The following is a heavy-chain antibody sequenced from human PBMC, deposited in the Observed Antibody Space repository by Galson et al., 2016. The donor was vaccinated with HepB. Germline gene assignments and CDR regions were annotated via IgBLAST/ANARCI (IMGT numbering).Heavy chain of an antibody. D-gene: IGHD2-15*01. CDR2: LASTGASR. V-gene: IGHV3-48*04. Sequence: SLRLSCAVSGFTLTTAGMNWLRQAPGKGLEWISYLASTGASRYYADSVKGRFTISRDSANNALYLQMNGLRVEDTALYYCARDRGGWPDRWGQGTLVTVSS. CDR1: GFTLTTAG. J-gene: IGHJ4*02. CDR3: ARDRGGWPDR.